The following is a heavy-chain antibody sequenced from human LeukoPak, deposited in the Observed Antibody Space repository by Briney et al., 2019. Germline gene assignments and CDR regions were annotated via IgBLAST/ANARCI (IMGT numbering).Heavy chain of an antibody. J-gene: IGHJ6*04. CDR2: IIPISGTA. CDR3: AKGLYDILTGYYPHPKSYYYYGMDV. Sequence: SVKVSCKASGGTFSSYAISWVRQAPGQGLEWMGGIIPISGTANYAQKFQGRVTITADESTSTAYMELSSLRSEDTAVYYCAKGLYDILTGYYPHPKSYYYYGMDVWGKGTTVTVSS. CDR1: GGTFSSYA. D-gene: IGHD3-9*01. V-gene: IGHV1-69*13.